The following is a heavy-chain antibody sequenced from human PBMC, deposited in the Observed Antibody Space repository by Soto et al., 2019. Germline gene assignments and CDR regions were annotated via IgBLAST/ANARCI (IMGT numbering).Heavy chain of an antibody. D-gene: IGHD1-7*01. V-gene: IGHV3-13*01. CDR2: IGTAGDT. CDR3: ARSETGTGYMDV. CDR1: GFTFKTYD. J-gene: IGHJ6*03. Sequence: GGSLRLSCAASGFTFKTYDMHWVRQGVGKGLEWVSHIGTAGDTYYPGSVKGRFTISRENAKNSLYLQMDSLRAGDTAVYYCARSETGTGYMDVWGKGTTVTVSS.